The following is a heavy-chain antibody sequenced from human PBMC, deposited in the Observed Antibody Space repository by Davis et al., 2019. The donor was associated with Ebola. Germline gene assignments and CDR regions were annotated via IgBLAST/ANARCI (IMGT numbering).Heavy chain of an antibody. D-gene: IGHD1-26*01. CDR3: AKGGGSYGNWYFDL. CDR1: GFTFSSYW. Sequence: GESLKISCAASGFTFSSYWMSWVRQAPGKGLEWVSAISGSGGSTYYADSVKGRFTISRDNSKNTLYLQMNSLRAEDTAVYYCAKGGGSYGNWYFDLWGRGTLVTVSS. J-gene: IGHJ2*01. V-gene: IGHV3-23*01. CDR2: ISGSGGST.